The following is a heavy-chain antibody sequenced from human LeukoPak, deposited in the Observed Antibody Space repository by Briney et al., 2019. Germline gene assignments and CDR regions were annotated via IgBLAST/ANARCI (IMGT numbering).Heavy chain of an antibody. D-gene: IGHD3-10*01. V-gene: IGHV4-4*02. Sequence: SETLSLTCAVSGGSISSSNWWSWVRPPPGKGLEWIGEIYHSGSTNYNPSLKSRVTISVDKSKNQFSLKLSSVTAADTAVYYCARGRDLAFYGSGSPFDYWGQGTLVTVSS. CDR2: IYHSGST. CDR1: GGSISSSNW. J-gene: IGHJ4*02. CDR3: ARGRDLAFYGSGSPFDY.